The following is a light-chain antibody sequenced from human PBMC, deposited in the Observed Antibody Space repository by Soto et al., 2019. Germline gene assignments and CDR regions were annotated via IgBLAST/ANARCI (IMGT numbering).Light chain of an antibody. V-gene: IGKV1-5*03. CDR2: QAS. CDR3: QQYNNWPPDT. CDR1: QSISSW. J-gene: IGKJ4*01. Sequence: DIQMTQSPFTLSASVGDRVTITCRASQSISSWLAWYQQKPGSAPKLLIYQASTLQTGVPSRFSGSGSGTEFTLTISSLQPDDFATYYCQQYNNWPPDTFGGGTKVEIK.